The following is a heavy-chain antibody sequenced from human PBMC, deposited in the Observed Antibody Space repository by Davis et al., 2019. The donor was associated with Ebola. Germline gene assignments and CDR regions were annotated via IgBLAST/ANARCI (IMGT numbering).Heavy chain of an antibody. V-gene: IGHV1-69*13. J-gene: IGHJ6*02. Sequence: SVKVSCKASGGTFSSYAISWVRQAPGQGLEWMGGIIPIFGTANYAQKFQGRVTITADESTSTVYMELSSLRSEDTAVYYCARESYYDSSGYLYYYYGMDVWGQGTTVTVSS. CDR2: IIPIFGTA. CDR3: ARESYYDSSGYLYYYYGMDV. D-gene: IGHD3-22*01. CDR1: GGTFSSYA.